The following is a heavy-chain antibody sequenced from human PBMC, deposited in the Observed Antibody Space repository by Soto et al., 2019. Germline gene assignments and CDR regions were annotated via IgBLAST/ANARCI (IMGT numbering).Heavy chain of an antibody. Sequence: GESLKISCKGSGYNYDTYWIAWVRQMPGKGLEWMGIIFPRDSDTRYRPSFQGQVTISADRSTTTAYLQWYSLKASNTAMYYCARSYYDSSGYYYDMDYWGQGTLVTVSS. CDR2: IFPRDSDT. D-gene: IGHD3-22*01. V-gene: IGHV5-51*01. J-gene: IGHJ4*02. CDR3: ARSYYDSSGYYYDMDY. CDR1: GYNYDTYW.